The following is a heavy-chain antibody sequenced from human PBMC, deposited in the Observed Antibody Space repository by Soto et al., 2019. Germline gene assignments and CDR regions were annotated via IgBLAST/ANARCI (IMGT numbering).Heavy chain of an antibody. CDR3: ASPRLSSDGTTPIDY. V-gene: IGHV3-30-3*01. CDR1: GFTFTSYA. J-gene: IGHJ4*02. D-gene: IGHD1-1*01. Sequence: QVQLVESGGGVVQPGRSLRLSCAASGFTFTSYAMHWVRQAPGKGLEWVAVISFNGSNKYYAHSVKGRFTISRDNSKNTLYLLMNGLRAEDTAVYYCASPRLSSDGTTPIDYWGQGTLVTVSS. CDR2: ISFNGSNK.